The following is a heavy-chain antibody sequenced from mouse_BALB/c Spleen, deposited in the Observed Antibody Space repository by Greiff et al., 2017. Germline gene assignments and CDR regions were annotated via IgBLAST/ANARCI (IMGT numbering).Heavy chain of an antibody. D-gene: IGHD2-1*01. CDR3: ARDQDGNYWFAY. CDR1: GFTFSDYF. Sequence: EVKLVESGGGLVKPGGSLKLSCAASGFTFSDYFMYWVRQTPEKRLEWVATISDGGSYTYYPDSVKGRFTISRDNAKNNLYLQMSSLKSEDTAMYYCARDQDGNYWFAYWGQGTLVTVSA. CDR2: ISDGGSYT. V-gene: IGHV5-4*02. J-gene: IGHJ3*01.